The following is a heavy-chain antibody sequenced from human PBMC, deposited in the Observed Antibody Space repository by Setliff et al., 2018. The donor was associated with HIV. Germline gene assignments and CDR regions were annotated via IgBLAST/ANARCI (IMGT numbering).Heavy chain of an antibody. CDR3: ARDVGDYGTIYFPN. CDR2: ISAYNGNT. J-gene: IGHJ4*02. Sequence: ASVKVSCKASGGTFSNYGISWVRQAPGQGLEWMGWISAYNGNTNYAQKLQGRVTMTTDTSTSTAYMELRSLRSDDTAVYYCARDVGDYGTIYFPNWGQGTLVTVSS. V-gene: IGHV1-18*01. D-gene: IGHD4-17*01. CDR1: GGTFSNYG.